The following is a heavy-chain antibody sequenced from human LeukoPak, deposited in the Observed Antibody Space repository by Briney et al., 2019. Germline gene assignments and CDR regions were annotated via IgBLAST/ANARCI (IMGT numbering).Heavy chain of an antibody. V-gene: IGHV3-53*01. J-gene: IGHJ4*02. D-gene: IGHD3-10*01. CDR1: GFTVTSNY. Sequence: GGSLRLSCAASGFTVTSNYMSWVRQAPGKGLKWVSVIYSGGSTYYADSVKGRFIISRDNSKNTLYLQMNSLRAEDTAVYYCARDFGDNYSDYWGQGTLVTVSS. CDR3: ARDFGDNYSDY. CDR2: IYSGGST.